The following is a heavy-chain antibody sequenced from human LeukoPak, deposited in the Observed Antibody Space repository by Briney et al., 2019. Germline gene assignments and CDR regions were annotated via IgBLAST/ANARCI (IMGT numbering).Heavy chain of an antibody. J-gene: IGHJ5*02. V-gene: IGHV1-2*02. CDR2: INPNSGGT. CDR1: GYTFTGYY. CDR3: AREGYSYGQGNWFDP. D-gene: IGHD5-18*01. Sequence: ASVKVSCKASGYTFTGYYMHWVRQAPGQGLEWMGWINPNSGGTNYAQKFQGRVTMTRDTSISTAYMELSRLRSDDTAVYYCAREGYSYGQGNWFDPWGQGTLVTVSS.